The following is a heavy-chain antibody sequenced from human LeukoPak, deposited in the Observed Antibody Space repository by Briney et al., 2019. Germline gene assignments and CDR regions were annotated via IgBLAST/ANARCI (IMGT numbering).Heavy chain of an antibody. Sequence: AGVSLRLSCAASGFTFSNAWMSWVRQAPGKGLEWVGRIKSKTDGGTTDYAAPVKGRFTISRDDSKNTLYLQMNSLKTEDTAVYYCTTDKSIYDSSGYYMVDYWGQGTLVTVSS. J-gene: IGHJ4*02. CDR2: IKSKTDGGTT. V-gene: IGHV3-15*01. CDR3: TTDKSIYDSSGYYMVDY. CDR1: GFTFSNAW. D-gene: IGHD3-22*01.